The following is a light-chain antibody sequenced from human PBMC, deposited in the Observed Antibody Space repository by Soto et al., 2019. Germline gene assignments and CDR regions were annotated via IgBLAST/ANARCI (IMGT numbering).Light chain of an antibody. CDR2: DVS. Sequence: QSALTQPASVSGSPGQSITISCTGTSSDVGYDNYVSWFQQHPGKAPKLMIYDVSRRPSGVSNRFSGSKSANTASLTIYGLQSEDEAYYYFTSQTASSKRVFGGGTNRTVL. J-gene: IGLJ3*02. CDR3: TSQTASSKRV. CDR1: SSDVGYDNY. V-gene: IGLV2-14*01.